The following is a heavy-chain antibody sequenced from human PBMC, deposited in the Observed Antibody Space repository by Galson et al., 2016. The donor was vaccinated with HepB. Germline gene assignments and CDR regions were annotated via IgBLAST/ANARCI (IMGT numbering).Heavy chain of an antibody. D-gene: IGHD2-21*01. J-gene: IGHJ6*02. Sequence: SLRLSCAASGFTFSTYAMTWVRQAPGKGLEWVSSITESGSATYYAHSVRGRVTISRDNSKHMLYLQTNSLRAEDPAVYYCAKHYPPETPHYSRPTDVWGQGTTVTVSS. CDR1: GFTFSTYA. CDR3: AKHYPPETPHYSRPTDV. CDR2: ITESGSAT. V-gene: IGHV3-23*01.